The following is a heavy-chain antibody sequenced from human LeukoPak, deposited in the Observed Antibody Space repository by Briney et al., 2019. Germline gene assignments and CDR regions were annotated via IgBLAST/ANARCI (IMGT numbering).Heavy chain of an antibody. D-gene: IGHD4-17*01. J-gene: IGHJ6*02. CDR2: ISAYNGNT. Sequence: ASLKVSCKASRYTFTSSGISLVRQAPGHELEWMGWISAYNGNTNYAQKIQGRVTMTTDTSTSTAYMELRSLRSDDTAVYYYASSTTVTEYYYDGMDVWGQGTTVTVSS. CDR3: ASSTTVTEYYYDGMDV. CDR1: RYTFTSSG. V-gene: IGHV1-18*01.